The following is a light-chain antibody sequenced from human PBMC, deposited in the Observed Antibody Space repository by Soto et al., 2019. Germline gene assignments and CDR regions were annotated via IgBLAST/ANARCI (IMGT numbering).Light chain of an antibody. J-gene: IGKJ3*01. V-gene: IGKV3-11*01. CDR3: QQRST. Sequence: EIVLTQSPATLSLSPGERATLSCRASQSVSSYLAWYQQKPGQAPRLLIYDASNRATGIPARFSGSGSGTAFTLTISSLEPEDFAFYYCQQRSTFGPGTMVDIK. CDR1: QSVSSY. CDR2: DAS.